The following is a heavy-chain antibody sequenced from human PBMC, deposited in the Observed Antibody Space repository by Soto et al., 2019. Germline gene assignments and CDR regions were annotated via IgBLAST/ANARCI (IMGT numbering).Heavy chain of an antibody. CDR2: IIPIFGTA. V-gene: IGHV1-69*13. CDR1: GGTFSSYA. J-gene: IGHJ5*02. Sequence: ASVKVSCKASGGTFSSYAISWVRQAPGQGLEWMGGIIPIFGTANYAQKFQGRVTITADESTSTAYMELCSLRSEDTAVYYCARASSGWSPRGNNWFDPWGQGTLVTVSS. D-gene: IGHD6-19*01. CDR3: ARASSGWSPRGNNWFDP.